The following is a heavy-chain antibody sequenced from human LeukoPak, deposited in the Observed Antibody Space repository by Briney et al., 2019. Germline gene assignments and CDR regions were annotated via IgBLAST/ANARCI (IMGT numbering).Heavy chain of an antibody. CDR1: GFSFISYA. J-gene: IGHJ4*02. CDR2: IRHDEANE. V-gene: IGHV3-30*02. Sequence: GESLKISCEVSGFSFISYAMHWVRQAPGKGLEWVALIRHDEANEYYADSVQGRFTISRDTSKNTLYLQMKSLRAEDTAVYYCAKEYTPSSPLGELDSWGQGTLVTVSS. D-gene: IGHD6-6*01. CDR3: AKEYTPSSPLGELDS.